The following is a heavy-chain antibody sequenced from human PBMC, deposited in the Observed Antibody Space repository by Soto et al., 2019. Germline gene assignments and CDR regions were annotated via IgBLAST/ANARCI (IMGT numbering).Heavy chain of an antibody. J-gene: IGHJ4*02. D-gene: IGHD6-13*01. CDR1: GFTFSNYA. V-gene: IGHV3-23*01. Sequence: EVQLLESGGGLVQPGGSLRLSCAASGFTFSNYAMNWVRQAPGKGLEWVSTISGSGDPTYYADSVRGRFTISRDNSKKTLALVFYILRAEHLAVYYCAKGRETCNWYRNYDYLGQGALVTVSS. CDR2: ISGSGDPT. CDR3: AKGRETCNWYRNYDY.